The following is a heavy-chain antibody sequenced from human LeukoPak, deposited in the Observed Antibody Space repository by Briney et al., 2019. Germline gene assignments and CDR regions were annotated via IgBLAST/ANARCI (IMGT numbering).Heavy chain of an antibody. V-gene: IGHV1-18*01. Sequence: ASVKVSCKASGYTFTSYGISWVRQAPGQGLEWMGWISAYNGNTNYAQKLQGRVTMTTDTSTSTAYMELRSLRSDDTAVYYCARGAHIAAAEGVGYYYGMDVWGQGTTVTVSS. CDR2: ISAYNGNT. J-gene: IGHJ6*02. CDR1: GYTFTSYG. CDR3: ARGAHIAAAEGVGYYYGMDV. D-gene: IGHD6-13*01.